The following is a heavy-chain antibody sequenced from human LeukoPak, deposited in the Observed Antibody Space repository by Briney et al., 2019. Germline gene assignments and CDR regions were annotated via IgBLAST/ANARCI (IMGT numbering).Heavy chain of an antibody. Sequence: SETLSLTCTVSGGSISSGGYYWSWIRQHPGKGLEWIGYIYYSGSTYYNPSLKSRVTISVDTSKNQFSLKLSSVTAADTAVYYCARDYGHYDILTGYRPYGMDVWGQGTTVTVPS. CDR2: IYYSGST. D-gene: IGHD3-9*01. CDR3: ARDYGHYDILTGYRPYGMDV. CDR1: GGSISSGGYY. V-gene: IGHV4-31*03. J-gene: IGHJ6*02.